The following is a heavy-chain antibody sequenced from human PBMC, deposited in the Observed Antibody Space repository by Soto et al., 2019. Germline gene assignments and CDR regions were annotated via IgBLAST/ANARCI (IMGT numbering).Heavy chain of an antibody. CDR3: ARQFSVYGDYGRYFDF. J-gene: IGHJ4*02. CDR2: IYYSGST. Sequence: PSETLSLTCAVSGGSISSGGYYWGWIRQPPGKGLEWIGTIYYSGSTYYNPSLKSRVTISVDTSKNQFSLKLSSVTAADTAVYYCARQFSVYGDYGRYFDFWGQGTLVTVSS. D-gene: IGHD4-17*01. CDR1: GGSISSGGYY. V-gene: IGHV4-39*01.